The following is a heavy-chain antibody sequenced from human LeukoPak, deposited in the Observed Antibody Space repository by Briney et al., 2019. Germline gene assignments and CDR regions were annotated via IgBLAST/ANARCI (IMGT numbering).Heavy chain of an antibody. CDR3: ARGAGYCSGGSCYSEGHFDY. J-gene: IGHJ4*02. CDR2: INHSGST. V-gene: IGHV4-34*01. CDR1: GWSFSGYY. D-gene: IGHD2-15*01. Sequence: PSETLSLTCAVYGWSFSGYYWSWIRQPPGKGLEWIGEINHSGSTNYNPSLKSRVTISVDTSKNQFSLKLSSVTAADTAVYYCARGAGYCSGGSCYSEGHFDYWGQGTLVTVSS.